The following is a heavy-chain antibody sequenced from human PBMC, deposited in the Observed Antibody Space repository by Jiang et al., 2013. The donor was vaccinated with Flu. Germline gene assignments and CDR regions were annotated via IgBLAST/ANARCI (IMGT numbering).Heavy chain of an antibody. CDR2: ISYDGSNK. D-gene: IGHD2-15*01. CDR1: GFTFSSYG. Sequence: VQLLESGGGVVQPGRSLRLSCAASGFTFSSYGMHWVRQAPGKGLEWVAVISYDGSNKYYADSVKGRFTISRDNSKNTLYLQMNSLRAEDTAVYYCAKDFFVHQPVVVVAATIGMDVWGQGTTVTVSS. V-gene: IGHV3-30*18. J-gene: IGHJ6*02. CDR3: AKDFFVHQPVVVVAATIGMDV.